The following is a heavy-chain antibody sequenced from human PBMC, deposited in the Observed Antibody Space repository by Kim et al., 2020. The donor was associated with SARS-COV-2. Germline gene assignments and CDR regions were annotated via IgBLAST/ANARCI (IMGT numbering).Heavy chain of an antibody. Sequence: GGSLRLSCAASGFAFSSYAMSWVRQAPGKGLEWVSAISGSGGTTYYPDSVKGRFSISRDNSKNTLYMQMNSLRAEDTAVYYCAKDQYDRSGASYDYWGQG. CDR3: AKDQYDRSGASYDY. CDR1: GFAFSSYA. V-gene: IGHV3-23*01. D-gene: IGHD3-22*01. CDR2: ISGSGGTT. J-gene: IGHJ4*02.